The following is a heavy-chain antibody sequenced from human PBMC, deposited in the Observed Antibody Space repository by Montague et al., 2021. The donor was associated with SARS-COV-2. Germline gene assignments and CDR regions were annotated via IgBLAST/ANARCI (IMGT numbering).Heavy chain of an antibody. J-gene: IGHJ4*02. CDR2: ISYSGRT. V-gene: IGHV4-59*12. D-gene: IGHD6-13*01. CDR1: GGSISTYY. Sequence: SETLSLTCTVSGGSISTYYWTWIRQHPGKGLEWIGYISYSGRTSYNVSLKSRLTISADTSDNQFSLKLTSMTAADTAVYYCARMYVSAHGTSAASYSDYWGRGTLVTVSS. CDR3: ARMYVSAHGTSAASYSDY.